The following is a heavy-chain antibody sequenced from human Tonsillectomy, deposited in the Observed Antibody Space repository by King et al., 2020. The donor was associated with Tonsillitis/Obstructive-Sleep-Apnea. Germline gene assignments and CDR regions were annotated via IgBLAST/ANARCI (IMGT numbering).Heavy chain of an antibody. CDR1: GYTSSSFY. D-gene: IGHD6-6*01. CDR2: ISPNGDFR. CDR3: ASEYSSTSRFDY. Sequence: VQLVESEAEVKKPGASVKVSCKASGYTSSSFYIHWVRQAPGQGLEWMGVISPNGDFRSYAQRFQGRVTVTRDTSTSTIYMELTSLRSEDSAMYYCASEYSSTSRFDYWGQGILVTVSS. V-gene: IGHV1-46*01. J-gene: IGHJ4*02.